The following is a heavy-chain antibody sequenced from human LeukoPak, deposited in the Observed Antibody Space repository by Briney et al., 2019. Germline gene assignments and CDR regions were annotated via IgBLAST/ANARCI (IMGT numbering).Heavy chain of an antibody. J-gene: IGHJ3*02. D-gene: IGHD1-26*01. CDR1: GCSISSSTYY. CDR2: NSYSGSN. Sequence: SETLSLTCTVSGCSISSSTYYWACVPHPPGKGLEGLGSNSYSGSNYYNPSLKSRVRISVDPYKHQFSLKLSSVTAEDTAVYYCARGGFGGSYQTVNEDAFDIWGQGTMVTVSS. CDR3: ARGGFGGSYQTVNEDAFDI. V-gene: IGHV4-39*07.